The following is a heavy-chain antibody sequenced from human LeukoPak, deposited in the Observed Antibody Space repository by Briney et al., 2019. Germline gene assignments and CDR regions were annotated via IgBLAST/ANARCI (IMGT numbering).Heavy chain of an antibody. CDR3: AKLSTHVAVADGQRGWFDP. V-gene: IGHV3-23*01. Sequence: GGSLRLSCAASGFTFSSYAMSWVRQAPGKGLEWVSAISGSGGSTYYADSVKGRFTISRDNSKNTLYLQMNSLRAEDTAVYYCAKLSTHVAVADGQRGWFDPWGQGTLVTVSS. D-gene: IGHD6-19*01. CDR2: ISGSGGST. CDR1: GFTFSSYA. J-gene: IGHJ5*02.